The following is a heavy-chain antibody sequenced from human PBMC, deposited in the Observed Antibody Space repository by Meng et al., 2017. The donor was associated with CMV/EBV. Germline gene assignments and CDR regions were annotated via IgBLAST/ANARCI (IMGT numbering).Heavy chain of an antibody. V-gene: IGHV3-21*01. Sequence: GESLKISCAVSGFTFSSYSMNWVRQAPGKGLEWVSSISSSSSYIYYADSVKGRFTISRDNAKNSLYLQMNSLRAEDTAVYYCARQIFGVVRGMDVWGQGTTVTVSS. CDR1: GFTFSSYS. J-gene: IGHJ6*02. CDR2: ISSSSSYI. D-gene: IGHD3-3*01. CDR3: ARQIFGVVRGMDV.